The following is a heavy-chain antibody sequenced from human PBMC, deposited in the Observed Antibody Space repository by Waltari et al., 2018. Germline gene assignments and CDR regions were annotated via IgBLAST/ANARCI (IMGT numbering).Heavy chain of an antibody. D-gene: IGHD2-2*01. CDR3: AKDRFVGYCSSTSCPLDC. CDR1: GFTFSSYA. V-gene: IGHV3-23*01. CDR2: ISGSGGST. J-gene: IGHJ4*02. Sequence: EVQLLESGGGLVQPGGSLRLSCAASGFTFSSYAMSWVRQAPGKGLEWVSSISGSGGSTCYADSVKGRFTISRDNSKNTLYLQMNSLRAEDTAVYYCAKDRFVGYCSSTSCPLDCWGQGTLVTVSS.